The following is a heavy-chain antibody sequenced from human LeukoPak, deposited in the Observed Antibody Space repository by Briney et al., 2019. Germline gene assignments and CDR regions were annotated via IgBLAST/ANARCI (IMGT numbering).Heavy chain of an antibody. CDR3: AKEKAAPHDY. Sequence: HGGSLRLSCAASGFTFSSYGMHWVRQAPGKGLEWVAFVRYDGSNKYYADSVKGRFTISRDNSKNTLYLQMNSLRAEDTAVYYCAKEKAAPHDYWGQGTLVTVSS. CDR1: GFTFSSYG. D-gene: IGHD6-13*01. V-gene: IGHV3-30*02. CDR2: VRYDGSNK. J-gene: IGHJ4*02.